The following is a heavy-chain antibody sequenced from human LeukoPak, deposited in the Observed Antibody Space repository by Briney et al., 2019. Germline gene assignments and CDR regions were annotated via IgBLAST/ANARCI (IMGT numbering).Heavy chain of an antibody. D-gene: IGHD3-10*01. Sequence: ASVKVSCKASGGTFSSYAISWVRQAPGQGLEWMGRIIPIFGTANYAQKFQGRVTITTDESTSTAYMELSSLRSEDTAVYYCARGFYGSGSYYNGAFDIWGQGTMVTVSS. V-gene: IGHV1-69*05. J-gene: IGHJ3*02. CDR3: ARGFYGSGSYYNGAFDI. CDR2: IIPIFGTA. CDR1: GGTFSSYA.